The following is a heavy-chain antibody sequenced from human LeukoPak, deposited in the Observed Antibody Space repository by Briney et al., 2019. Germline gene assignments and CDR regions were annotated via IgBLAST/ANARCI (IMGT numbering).Heavy chain of an antibody. D-gene: IGHD3-3*01. CDR1: GFTFSSYA. J-gene: IGHJ4*02. CDR2: ITGSGTGSGDST. V-gene: IGHV3-23*01. Sequence: PGGSLRLSCAVSGFTFSSYAMSWVRQAPGKGLEWVSAITGSGTGSGDSTYYADSVKGRFTISRDNSKNTLYLQMNSLRAEDTAVYYCAKVLADYDFWSGYFHYWGQGTLVTVSS. CDR3: AKVLADYDFWSGYFHY.